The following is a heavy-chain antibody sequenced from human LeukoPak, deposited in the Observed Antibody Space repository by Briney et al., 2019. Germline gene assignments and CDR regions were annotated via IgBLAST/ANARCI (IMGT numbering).Heavy chain of an antibody. CDR1: GYTFTSYH. V-gene: IGHV1-46*01. D-gene: IGHD3-22*01. J-gene: IGHJ6*02. CDR3: ARGMFDNSGTYYYFYYALDV. Sequence: GASVKVSCKASGYTFTSYHMHWVRQAPGQGLEWMGIINPSGGSTSYAQKLEGRVTMTRDTSTNTAYMELSGLRSEDTAVYYCARGMFDNSGTYYYFYYALDVWGQGTTVTVSS. CDR2: INPSGGST.